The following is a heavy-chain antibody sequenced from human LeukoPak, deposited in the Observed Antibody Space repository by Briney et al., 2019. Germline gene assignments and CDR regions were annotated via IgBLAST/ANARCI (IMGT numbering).Heavy chain of an antibody. CDR2: IIPIFGTA. CDR1: GGTFSGYA. D-gene: IGHD2-2*03. J-gene: IGHJ6*02. CDR3: ARVRSGYCSSTSCPRDYYYYGMDV. Sequence: SVKVSCKASGGTFSGYAISWVRQAPGQGLEWMGGIIPIFGTANYAQKFQGRVTITADESTSTAYMELSSLRSEDTAVYYCARVRSGYCSSTSCPRDYYYYGMDVWGQGTTVTVSS. V-gene: IGHV1-69*13.